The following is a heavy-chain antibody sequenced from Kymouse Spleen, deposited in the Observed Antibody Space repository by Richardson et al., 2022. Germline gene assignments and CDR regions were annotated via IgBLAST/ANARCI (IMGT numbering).Heavy chain of an antibody. Sequence: EVQLVESGGGLVQPGGSLRLSCAASGFTFSSYWMSWVRQAPGKGLEWVANIKQDGSEKYYVDSVKGRFTISRDNAKNSLYLQMNSLRAEDTAVYYCAGLRYFDWLNWFDPWGQGTLVTVSS. CDR1: GFTFSSYW. V-gene: IGHV3-7*01. CDR3: AGLRYFDWLNWFDP. J-gene: IGHJ5*02. D-gene: IGHD3-9*01. CDR2: IKQDGSEK.